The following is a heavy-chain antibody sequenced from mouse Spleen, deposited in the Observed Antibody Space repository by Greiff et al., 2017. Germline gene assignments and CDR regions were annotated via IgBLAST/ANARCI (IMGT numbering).Heavy chain of an antibody. Sequence: EVKLVESEGGLGEPGSWVELSCTASGFTFSDYYMAWVRQVPEKGLEWVANINYDGSSTYYLDSLKSRFIIARDNAKNILYLQMSSMKSTDTATYPCARDYGWRDYYAMDYWGQGTSVTVSS. D-gene: IGHD1-1*02. J-gene: IGHJ4*01. CDR3: ARDYGWRDYYAMDY. CDR1: GFTFSDYY. CDR2: INYDGSST. V-gene: IGHV5-16*01.